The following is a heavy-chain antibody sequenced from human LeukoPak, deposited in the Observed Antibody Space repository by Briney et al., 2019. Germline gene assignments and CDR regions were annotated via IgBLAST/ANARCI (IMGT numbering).Heavy chain of an antibody. CDR3: GKDLDSGSYLPGVEY. J-gene: IGHJ4*02. Sequence: GGSLRLSCAASGFTFSSYAMTWVRQAPGKGLEWVSVITANGGVKFYADSVKGRFTVSRDNSNNTLYLLMNSLRADDTAVYYCGKDLDSGSYLPGVEYCGQGTLVTVSS. V-gene: IGHV3-23*01. CDR1: GFTFSSYA. D-gene: IGHD1-26*01. CDR2: ITANGGVK.